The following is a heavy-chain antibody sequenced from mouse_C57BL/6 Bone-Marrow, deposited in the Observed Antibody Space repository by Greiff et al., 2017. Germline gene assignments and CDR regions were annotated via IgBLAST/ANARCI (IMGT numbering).Heavy chain of an antibody. Sequence: EVQVVESGGGLVQPGGSLSLSCAASGFTFTDYYMSWVRQPPGKALEWLGFIRNKANGYTTEYSASVKGRFTISRDNSQSILYLQMNALRAEDSATYYCARYRGYDLYYFDYWGQGTTLTVSS. CDR1: GFTFTDYY. D-gene: IGHD2-2*01. V-gene: IGHV7-3*01. CDR2: IRNKANGYTT. CDR3: ARYRGYDLYYFDY. J-gene: IGHJ2*01.